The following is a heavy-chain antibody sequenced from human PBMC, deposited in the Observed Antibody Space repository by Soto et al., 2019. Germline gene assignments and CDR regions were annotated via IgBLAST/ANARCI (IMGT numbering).Heavy chain of an antibody. J-gene: IGHJ5*02. V-gene: IGHV4-34*01. D-gene: IGHD2-2*01. CDR2: INHSGST. CDR3: ARAGRLGYCSSTSCYANWFDP. CDR1: GGSFSGYY. Sequence: SETLSLTCAVYGGSFSGYYWSWIRQPPGKGLEWIGEINHSGSTNYNPSLKSRVTISVDTSKNQFSLKLSSVTAADTAVYYCARAGRLGYCSSTSCYANWFDPWGQGTLVTVSS.